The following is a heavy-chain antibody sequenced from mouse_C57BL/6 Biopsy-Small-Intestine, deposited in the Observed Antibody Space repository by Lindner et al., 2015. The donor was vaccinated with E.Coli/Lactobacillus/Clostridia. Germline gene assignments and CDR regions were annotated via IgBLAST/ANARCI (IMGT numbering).Heavy chain of an antibody. CDR2: ILPGRGSS. CDR3: AREGDYDYDVVDY. V-gene: IGHV1-9*01. CDR1: GYTFTGYW. D-gene: IGHD2-4*01. J-gene: IGHJ2*01. Sequence: VQLQESGAEVMKPGASVKLSCKATGYTFTGYWIEWVKQRPGHGLEWIGEILPGRGSSKYNEKFKGKATFTADTSSNTAYMQLSSLTTEDSAIYYCAREGDYDYDVVDYWGQGTTLTVSS.